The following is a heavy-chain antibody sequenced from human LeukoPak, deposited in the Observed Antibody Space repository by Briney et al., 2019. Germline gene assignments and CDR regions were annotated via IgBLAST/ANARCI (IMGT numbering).Heavy chain of an antibody. J-gene: IGHJ4*02. CDR3: AKGDIAVAGTDFDY. D-gene: IGHD6-19*01. CDR1: GFTFSSYG. CDR2: ISYDGSNK. V-gene: IGHV3-30*18. Sequence: PGRSLRLSCAASGFTFSSYGMHWVRQAPGKGLEWVAVISYDGSNKYYADSVKGRFTISRDNSKNTLYLQMNSLRAEDTAVYYCAKGDIAVAGTDFDYWGQGTLVTVSS.